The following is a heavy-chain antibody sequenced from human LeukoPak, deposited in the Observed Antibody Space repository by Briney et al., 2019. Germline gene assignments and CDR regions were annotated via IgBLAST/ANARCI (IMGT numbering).Heavy chain of an antibody. D-gene: IGHD2-15*01. V-gene: IGHV1-18*01. J-gene: IGHJ6*02. CDR2: ISAYNGNT. CDR1: GYTFTSYG. CDR3: AREVDGYCSGGSCYSSSRDYYYYYGMDV. Sequence: ASVKVSCKASGYTFTSYGISWVRQAPGQGLEWMGWISAYNGNTNYAQKLQGRVTMTTDTSTSTAYMELRRLRSDDTAVYYCAREVDGYCSGGSCYSSSRDYYYYYGMDVWGQGTTVTVS.